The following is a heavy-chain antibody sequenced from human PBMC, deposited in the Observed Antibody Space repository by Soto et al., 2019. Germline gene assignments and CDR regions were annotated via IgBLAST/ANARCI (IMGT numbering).Heavy chain of an antibody. D-gene: IGHD1-26*01. J-gene: IGHJ4*02. CDR3: VRGFKWRDLDY. Sequence: ASVKVSCKASGYTFIDYFIQWERQAPGQGLEWMGWINPSSGETTYAQKFQGRVTMTRDTSISTAYMDLITLRSDDTAIYYCVRGFKWRDLDYSGQGTPSTVSS. V-gene: IGHV1-2*02. CDR2: INPSSGET. CDR1: GYTFIDYF.